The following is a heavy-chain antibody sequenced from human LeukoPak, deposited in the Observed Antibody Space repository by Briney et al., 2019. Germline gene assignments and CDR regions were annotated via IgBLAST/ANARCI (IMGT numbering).Heavy chain of an antibody. J-gene: IGHJ4*02. CDR3: AKENSGSYREFDY. CDR2: IYTSGST. V-gene: IGHV4-4*07. CDR1: GGSISSYH. Sequence: SETLSLTCTVSGGSISSYHWSWIRQPAGKGLEWIGRIYTSGSTNYNASLKSRVSMSVDTSKSQFSLKLSSVTAADTAVFYCAKENSGSYREFDYWGQGTLVTVSS. D-gene: IGHD1-26*01.